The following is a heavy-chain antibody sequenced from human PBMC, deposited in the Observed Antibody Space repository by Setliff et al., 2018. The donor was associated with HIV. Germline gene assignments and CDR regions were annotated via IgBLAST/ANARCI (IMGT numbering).Heavy chain of an antibody. V-gene: IGHV1-2*02. CDR3: ANSRHFSGDYSFDY. J-gene: IGHJ4*02. Sequence: ASVKVSCKTSGYTFTGYFMHWVRQAPRQGLEWMGWINPTSGDTNYAQKFQGKVTMTRDTSISTAYMQVTRLTSDDTAVYYCANSRHFSGDYSFDYWGQGTLVTVSS. CDR2: INPTSGDT. CDR1: GYTFTGYF. D-gene: IGHD1-26*01.